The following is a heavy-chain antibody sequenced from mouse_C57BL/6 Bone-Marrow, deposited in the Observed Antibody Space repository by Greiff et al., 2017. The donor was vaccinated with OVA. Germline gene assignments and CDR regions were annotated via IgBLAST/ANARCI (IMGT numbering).Heavy chain of an antibody. CDR2: IDPDNGGT. Sequence: EVKLMESGAELVRPGASVKLSCTASGFTIKDDYMPWVKQRPEQGLEWIGWIDPDNGGTEYAAKFQSKATMTADTSSSTASLQLSSLTSEDAAVYDCIAYGNCDYWGQGTTLTVSS. V-gene: IGHV14-4*02. J-gene: IGHJ2*01. CDR3: IAYGNCDY. D-gene: IGHD2-1*01. CDR1: GFTIKDDY.